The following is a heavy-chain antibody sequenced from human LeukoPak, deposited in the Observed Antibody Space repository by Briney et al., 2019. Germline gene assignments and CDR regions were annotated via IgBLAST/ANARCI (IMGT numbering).Heavy chain of an antibody. CDR3: AADTSGYDPYYYFDY. CDR1: GFTFTSSA. CDR2: IVVGSGNT. J-gene: IGHJ4*02. V-gene: IGHV1-58*02. Sequence: ASVKVSCKASGFTFTSSAMQWVRQARGQRLEWIGWIVVGSGNTNYAQKFQERVTITRDMSTSTAYMELSSLRSEDTAVYYCAADTSGYDPYYYFDYWGQATLVTVSS. D-gene: IGHD5-12*01.